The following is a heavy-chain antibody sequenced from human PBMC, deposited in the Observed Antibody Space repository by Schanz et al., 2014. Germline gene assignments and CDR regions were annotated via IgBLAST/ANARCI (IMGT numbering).Heavy chain of an antibody. CDR3: AREWSSFDY. Sequence: QLELQESGPGLVKPSETLSLTCTVSGDSISGSYWSWIRQPPGKGLEWIGYIYYSGSTDYNPSLKSRVTMSVDTSKNQFSLNLNSVTAADTAVYYCAREWSSFDYWGQGALVSVSS. CDR1: GDSISGSY. J-gene: IGHJ4*02. V-gene: IGHV4-59*01. CDR2: IYYSGST. D-gene: IGHD3-10*01.